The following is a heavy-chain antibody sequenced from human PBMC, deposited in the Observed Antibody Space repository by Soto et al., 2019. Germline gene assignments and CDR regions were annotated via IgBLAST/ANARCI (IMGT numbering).Heavy chain of an antibody. CDR1: GDSIISSKYY. V-gene: IGHV4-39*01. CDR2: IYYSGNT. D-gene: IGHD1-7*01. Sequence: PSETLSLTCTVSGDSIISSKYYLGWIRKPPGKGLEWIGSIYYSGNTYYNPSLKSRVTVSVGSSRNQFSLKLSSVTAADTAVYYCAGLADMATWNYWVTWGQGSPVTVSS. J-gene: IGHJ5*02. CDR3: AGLADMATWNYWVT.